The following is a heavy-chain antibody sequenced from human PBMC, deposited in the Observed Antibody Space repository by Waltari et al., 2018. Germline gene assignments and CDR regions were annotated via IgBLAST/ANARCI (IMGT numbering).Heavy chain of an antibody. CDR3: ARRPACSGGTCAFDY. D-gene: IGHD2-15*01. V-gene: IGHV3-23*01. CDR2: ISGGSATK. Sequence: EVQLLESGGGLVQPGGSLRLSCAAYGFTFSNYVMSWVRQAPGKGLEWVSSISGGSATKHDAESVKGRFTISRDNSRNTLYLQMSSLRVDDTAVYYCARRPACSGGTCAFDYWGQGTLVTVSS. CDR1: GFTFSNYV. J-gene: IGHJ4*02.